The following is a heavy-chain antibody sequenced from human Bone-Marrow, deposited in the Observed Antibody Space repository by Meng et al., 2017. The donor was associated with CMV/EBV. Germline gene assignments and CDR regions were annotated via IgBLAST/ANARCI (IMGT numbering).Heavy chain of an antibody. J-gene: IGHJ6*02. D-gene: IGHD4-17*01. Sequence: GGSLRLSCAASGSTFSSYSMNWVRQAPGKGLEWVSSISSSSSYIYYADSVKGRFTISRDNAKNSLYLQMNSLRAEDTAVYYCAKYVGDYGNYYGMDVWGQGTTVTVSS. V-gene: IGHV3-21*01. CDR1: GSTFSSYS. CDR2: ISSSSSYI. CDR3: AKYVGDYGNYYGMDV.